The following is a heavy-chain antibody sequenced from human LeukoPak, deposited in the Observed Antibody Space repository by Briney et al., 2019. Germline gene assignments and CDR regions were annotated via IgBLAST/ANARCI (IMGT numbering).Heavy chain of an antibody. J-gene: IGHJ4*02. CDR3: ARRMSYSNSWYFDY. Sequence: SGGSLRLSCAVSGFTLSYYGMSWVRQAPGKGLEWVSSISGSGGGPHYADSVKGRFTISRDNSRNTVYLHMNSLSAEDTAVYHCARRMSYSNSWYFDYWGQGTLVTVSS. CDR1: GFTLSYYG. V-gene: IGHV3-23*01. D-gene: IGHD6-13*01. CDR2: ISGSGGGP.